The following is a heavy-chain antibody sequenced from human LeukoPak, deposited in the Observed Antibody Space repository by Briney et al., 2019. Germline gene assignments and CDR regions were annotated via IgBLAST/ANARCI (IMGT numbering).Heavy chain of an antibody. V-gene: IGHV3-48*01. Sequence: GGSLRLSCVASEFTFSMYGMNWVRQAPGKGLEWVSYISSGSSAIYYADSVKGRFTISRDNAKNSLYLQMNSLRAEDSAVYYCASRTALHYWGQGTLVTVSS. CDR3: ASRTALHY. J-gene: IGHJ4*02. CDR2: ISSGSSAI. D-gene: IGHD2-21*02. CDR1: EFTFSMYG.